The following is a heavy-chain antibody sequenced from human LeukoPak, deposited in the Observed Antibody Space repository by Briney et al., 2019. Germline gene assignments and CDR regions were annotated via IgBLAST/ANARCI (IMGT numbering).Heavy chain of an antibody. J-gene: IGHJ4*02. CDR1: GFAFSTYA. V-gene: IGHV3-23*01. D-gene: IGHD3-22*01. CDR2: ISGSGDTT. Sequence: VGSLRLSCAASGFAFSTYAMSWVRPAPGEGLEWVSSISGSGDTTYYADSVKGRFTISSDKSRNTLYLQMNSLRVEDTAVYYCAKGSRDSTSYCFDYWGQGTLVTVSS. CDR3: AKGSRDSTSYCFDY.